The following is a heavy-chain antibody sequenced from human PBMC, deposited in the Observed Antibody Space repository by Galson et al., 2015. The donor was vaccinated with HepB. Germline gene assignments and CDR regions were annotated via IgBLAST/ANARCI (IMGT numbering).Heavy chain of an antibody. V-gene: IGHV3-21*06. D-gene: IGHD6-13*01. CDR3: ARDSHRSSWYQGFHYDYGMDV. Sequence: SLRLSCAASGFTFSTYSMNWVRQAPGKGLEWVSSIGSGKNSINYADSVKGRFTISRDNAKNSLYLQMNSLRAEDAAVYYCARDSHRSSWYQGFHYDYGMDVWGQGTTVTVSS. CDR2: IGSGKNSI. J-gene: IGHJ6*02. CDR1: GFTFSTYS.